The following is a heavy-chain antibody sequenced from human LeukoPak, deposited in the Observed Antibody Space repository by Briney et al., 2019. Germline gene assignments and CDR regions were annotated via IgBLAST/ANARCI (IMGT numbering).Heavy chain of an antibody. V-gene: IGHV4-59*08. CDR1: GGSISSYY. D-gene: IGHD6-19*01. CDR3: ARHESNSGWYPASNDAFDI. J-gene: IGHJ3*02. CDR2: IYYSGST. Sequence: KASETLSLTCTVSGGSISSYYWSWIRQPPGKGLEWIGYIYYSGSTNYNPSLKSRVTISVDTSKNQFSLKLSSVTAADTAVYYCARHESNSGWYPASNDAFDIWGQGTMVTVSS.